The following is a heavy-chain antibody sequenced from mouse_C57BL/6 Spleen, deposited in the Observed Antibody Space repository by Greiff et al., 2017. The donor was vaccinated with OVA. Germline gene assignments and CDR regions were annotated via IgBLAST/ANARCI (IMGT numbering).Heavy chain of an antibody. Sequence: VKLMESGAELVRPGASVTLSCKASGYTFTDYEMHWVKQTPVHGLEWIGAIDPETGGTAYNQKFKGKAILTADKSSSTAYMELRSLTSEDSAVYYCTRWDYYGHYYAMDYWGQGTSVTVSS. CDR2: IDPETGGT. D-gene: IGHD1-2*01. V-gene: IGHV1-15*01. CDR3: TRWDYYGHYYAMDY. CDR1: GYTFTDYE. J-gene: IGHJ4*01.